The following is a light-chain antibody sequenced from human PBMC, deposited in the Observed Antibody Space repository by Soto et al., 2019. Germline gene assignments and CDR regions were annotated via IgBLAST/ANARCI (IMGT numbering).Light chain of an antibody. CDR1: QSVSSS. Sequence: EIVMTQSPATLYVSPGERATLSCRASQSVSSSFAWYQQNRGQPPRLLIYATSTSATGIPARFSGSGSGTECTLTISGLQYEDFAVYYCQRYVNWPYTFGQGTKLEI. J-gene: IGKJ2*01. CDR3: QRYVNWPYT. V-gene: IGKV3-15*01. CDR2: ATS.